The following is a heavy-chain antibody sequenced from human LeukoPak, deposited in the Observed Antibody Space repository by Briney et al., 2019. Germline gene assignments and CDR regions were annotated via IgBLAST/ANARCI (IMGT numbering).Heavy chain of an antibody. CDR2: ISSSSSYI. V-gene: IGHV3-21*04. Sequence: PGGSLRLSCAASGFTFSSYSMNWVRQAPGKGLEWVSSISSSSSYIYYADSVKGRFTISRDNSKNTLYLQMNSLRAEDTAVYYCAKERRYYGSGSSPFDYWGQGTLVTVSS. CDR1: GFTFSSYS. D-gene: IGHD3-10*01. CDR3: AKERRYYGSGSSPFDY. J-gene: IGHJ4*02.